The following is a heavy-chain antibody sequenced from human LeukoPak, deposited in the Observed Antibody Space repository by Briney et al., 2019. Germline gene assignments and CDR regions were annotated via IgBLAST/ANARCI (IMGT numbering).Heavy chain of an antibody. D-gene: IGHD7-27*01. V-gene: IGHV3-48*03. CDR3: ARETGENAFDI. CDR1: GFTFSSYE. J-gene: IGHJ3*02. Sequence: PGGSLRLSCAASGFTFSSYEMNWVRQAPGKGLEWVSYIGSSGSTIYYADSVKGRFTISRDNAKNSLYLQMNSLRAEDTAVYYCARETGENAFDIWGQGTMVTVSS. CDR2: IGSSGSTI.